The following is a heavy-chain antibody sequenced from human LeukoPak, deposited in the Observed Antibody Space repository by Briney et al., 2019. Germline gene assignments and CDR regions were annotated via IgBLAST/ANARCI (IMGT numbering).Heavy chain of an antibody. Sequence: PGGSLRLSCAASGFTFSSYSMNWVRQAPGKGLEWVSSISSSSYIYYADSVKGRFTISRDNAKNSLYLQMNSLRAEDTAVYYCARDQGIAVAGDYFDYWGQGTLVTVSS. D-gene: IGHD6-19*01. CDR1: GFTFSSYS. J-gene: IGHJ4*02. V-gene: IGHV3-21*01. CDR2: ISSSSYI. CDR3: ARDQGIAVAGDYFDY.